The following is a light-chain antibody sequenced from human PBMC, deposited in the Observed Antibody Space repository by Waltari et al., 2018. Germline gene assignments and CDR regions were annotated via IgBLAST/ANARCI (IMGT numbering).Light chain of an antibody. CDR2: SKT. J-gene: IGLJ3*02. CDR1: SGSVSTSFS. CDR3: VLYLPSGIWV. V-gene: IGLV8-61*01. Sequence: QTVVTQESSFSVSPGGTVTLTCALSSGSVSTSFSPGWYQQTPGQAPRTLIYSKTTRSAVVPGRCSGSILGSKAALTITGAQADDESDYYCVLYLPSGIWVFGGGTKLTVL.